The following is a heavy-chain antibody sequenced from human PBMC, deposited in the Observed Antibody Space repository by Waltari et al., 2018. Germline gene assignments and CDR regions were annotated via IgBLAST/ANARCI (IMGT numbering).Heavy chain of an antibody. D-gene: IGHD1-1*01. J-gene: IGHJ6*02. V-gene: IGHV3-23*01. CDR1: GFTFSDYA. CDR2: ISASGGRP. Sequence: EVQLLESGGGLVQPGGSLRLSCAASGFTFSDYAMNWVRKAPGKGLEWVSCISASGGRPYDVDSWKGRITISRDNSRNTVFLQINSLRAEDTAIYYCAKDQRVAPTSLPNYYYGMDVWGQGTTVTVSS. CDR3: AKDQRVAPTSLPNYYYGMDV.